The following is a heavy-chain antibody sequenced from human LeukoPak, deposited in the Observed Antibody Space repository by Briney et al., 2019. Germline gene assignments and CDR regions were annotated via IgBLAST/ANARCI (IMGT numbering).Heavy chain of an antibody. CDR1: GGSINGYY. Sequence: SQTLSLTCIVSGGSINGYYWNWIRQPPGKGLEWIGFIYYSGSTNYNPSLKSRVTISVDTSKNQFSLKLSSVTAADTALYYCARGDGYNAYWGQGTLVTVSS. CDR2: IYYSGST. J-gene: IGHJ4*02. D-gene: IGHD5-24*01. CDR3: ARGDGYNAY. V-gene: IGHV4-59*01.